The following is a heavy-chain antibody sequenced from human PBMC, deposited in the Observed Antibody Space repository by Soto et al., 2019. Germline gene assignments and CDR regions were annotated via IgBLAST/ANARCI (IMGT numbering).Heavy chain of an antibody. D-gene: IGHD3-10*01. J-gene: IGHJ4*02. V-gene: IGHV3-30-3*01. CDR2: ISYDGSNK. CDR1: GFAFSSYA. Sequence: QVQLVESGGGVVQPGRSLRLSCAASGFAFSSYAMHWVRQAPGKGLEWVAVISYDGSNKYYADSVKGRFTISRDNSKNTLYLQMNSLSAEDTAVYYCARDFSGSGDWGQGTLVTVSS. CDR3: ARDFSGSGD.